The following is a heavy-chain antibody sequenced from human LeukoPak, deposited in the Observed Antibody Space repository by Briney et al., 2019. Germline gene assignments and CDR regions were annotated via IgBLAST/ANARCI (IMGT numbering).Heavy chain of an antibody. Sequence: GGSLRLSCAASGFTFDDYGMSWVRHAPGKGLEWVSGINWNGGSTGYADSVKGRFTISRDNAKNSLYLQMNSLRAEDTALYHCAREHSSGFLDYWGQGTLVTVSS. V-gene: IGHV3-20*01. CDR1: GFTFDDYG. CDR3: AREHSSGFLDY. CDR2: INWNGGST. D-gene: IGHD6-19*01. J-gene: IGHJ4*02.